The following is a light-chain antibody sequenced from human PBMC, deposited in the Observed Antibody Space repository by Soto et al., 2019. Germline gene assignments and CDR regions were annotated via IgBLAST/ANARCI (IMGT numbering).Light chain of an antibody. Sequence: EIVLTQSPGTLSLSPGERVTLSCRASQSVSSSFLAWHQQKPGQAPRLLIYGASSRATGIPDRFSGSGSGTDFTLTISRLEPEDFAVYYCQQYAHSPSIFGHGTRMELK. CDR3: QQYAHSPSI. V-gene: IGKV3-20*01. J-gene: IGKJ5*01. CDR1: QSVSSSF. CDR2: GAS.